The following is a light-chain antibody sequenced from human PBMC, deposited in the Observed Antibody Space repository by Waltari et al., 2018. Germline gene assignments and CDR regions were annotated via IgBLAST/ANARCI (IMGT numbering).Light chain of an antibody. CDR1: QSVSNNF. J-gene: IGKJ4*02. CDR3: QQYDSIVRT. CDR2: GAS. Sequence: ELVLTQSPGTLSLSPGERATLSCRADQSVSNNFLNWDQQKPGQAPRLLIYGASSRATGIPDRFSGRGSGTDFTLTISRLEPEDFAVYYCQQYDSIVRTFGGGTKVEI. V-gene: IGKV3-20*01.